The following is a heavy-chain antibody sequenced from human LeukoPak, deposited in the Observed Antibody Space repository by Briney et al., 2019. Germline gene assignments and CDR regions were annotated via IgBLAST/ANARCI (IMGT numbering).Heavy chain of an antibody. V-gene: IGHV4-61*02. Sequence: SETLSLTCTVSGGSISSGSYYWSWVRQPAGKGLEWIGRIYTSGSTNYNPSLKSRVTISVDTSKNQFSLKLSSVTAADTAVYYCARAYDSSSGIWGQGTMVTVSS. CDR2: IYTSGST. D-gene: IGHD5-12*01. CDR1: GGSISSGSYY. J-gene: IGHJ3*02. CDR3: ARAYDSSSGI.